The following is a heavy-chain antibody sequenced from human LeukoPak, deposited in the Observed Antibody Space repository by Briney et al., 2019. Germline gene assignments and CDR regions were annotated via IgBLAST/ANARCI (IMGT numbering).Heavy chain of an antibody. CDR3: ARDRNWGYYYYGMDV. D-gene: IGHD7-27*01. CDR2: ISGSDGDT. CDR1: GFTFSRYT. Sequence: PGGSLRLSCTASGFTFSRYTMSWVRQAPGKGLEWVSGISGSDGDTFHADSVKGRFTISRDNSKKTVYLQMNSLRGEDTAVYYCARDRNWGYYYYGMDVWGQGTTVTVSS. V-gene: IGHV3-23*01. J-gene: IGHJ6*02.